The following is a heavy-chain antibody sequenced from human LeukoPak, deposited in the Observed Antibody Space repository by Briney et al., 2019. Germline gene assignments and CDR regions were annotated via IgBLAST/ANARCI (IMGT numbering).Heavy chain of an antibody. D-gene: IGHD7-27*01. CDR2: MSPNSGDT. CDR1: GYTFTSYD. CDR3: ARGPPNWGYDY. V-gene: IGHV1-8*01. J-gene: IGHJ4*02. Sequence: ASVKVSCKASGYTFTSYDFNWVRQATGQRPEWMGWMSPNSGDTGYAQKFQDRVTLTRNTSISTAYMELSSLRSDDTAVYYCARGPPNWGYDYWGPGTLVTVSS.